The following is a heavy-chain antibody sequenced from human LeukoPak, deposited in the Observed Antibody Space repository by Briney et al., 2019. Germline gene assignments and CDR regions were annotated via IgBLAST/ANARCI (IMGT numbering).Heavy chain of an antibody. Sequence: GGSLRLSCAASGFTFSSYAMSWVRQAPGKGLEWVSAISGSGGGTYYADSVKGRFTISRDNSKNTLYLQMNDLRAEDTAVYYCAKDGGDGDNSDYWGQGTLVTVSS. CDR3: AKDGGDGDNSDY. V-gene: IGHV3-23*01. J-gene: IGHJ4*02. D-gene: IGHD5-24*01. CDR2: ISGSGGGT. CDR1: GFTFSSYA.